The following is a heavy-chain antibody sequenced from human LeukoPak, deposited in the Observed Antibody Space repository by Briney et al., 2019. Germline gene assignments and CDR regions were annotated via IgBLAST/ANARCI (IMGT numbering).Heavy chain of an antibody. Sequence: PGGSLRLFCAASGFTVISNYMSWVRQAPGKGLEWVSVIYSGGSTYYADSVKGRFTISRDNSKNTLYLQMNSLRAEDTAVYYCARVSYDSSGYYFDYWGQGTLVTVSS. D-gene: IGHD3-22*01. J-gene: IGHJ4*02. V-gene: IGHV3-53*01. CDR1: GFTVISNY. CDR3: ARVSYDSSGYYFDY. CDR2: IYSGGST.